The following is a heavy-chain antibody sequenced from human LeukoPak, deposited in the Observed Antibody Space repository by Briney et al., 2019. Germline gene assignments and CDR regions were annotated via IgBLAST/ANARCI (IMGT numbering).Heavy chain of an antibody. V-gene: IGHV1-2*02. Sequence: ASVKVSCKASGYTLSGYYMHWVRQAPGQGLEWMGWINPNSGGTNYAQKFHGRVTMTRDTSISTAYMELSRLRSDDTAVYYCARGSGYYDSSRGVDYWGQGTLVTVSS. D-gene: IGHD3-22*01. CDR2: INPNSGGT. CDR3: ARGSGYYDSSRGVDY. CDR1: GYTLSGYY. J-gene: IGHJ4*02.